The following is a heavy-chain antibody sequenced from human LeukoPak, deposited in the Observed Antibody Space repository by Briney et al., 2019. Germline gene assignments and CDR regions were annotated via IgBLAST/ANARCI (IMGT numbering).Heavy chain of an antibody. J-gene: IGHJ4*02. CDR1: GFTFSSYE. V-gene: IGHV3-48*03. CDR2: ISSSGTTI. Sequence: HPGGSLRLSCAASGFTFSSYEMNWVRQAPGKGLEWVAYISSSGTTIYYADSVKGRFTISRDNAKNSLYLQMNNLRAEDTAVYYCAISLRRDGYNSDYWGQGTLVTVSS. D-gene: IGHD5-24*01. CDR3: AISLRRDGYNSDY.